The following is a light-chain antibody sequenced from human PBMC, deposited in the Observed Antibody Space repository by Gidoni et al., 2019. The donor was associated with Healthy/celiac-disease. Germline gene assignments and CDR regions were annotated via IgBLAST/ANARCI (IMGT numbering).Light chain of an antibody. V-gene: IGKV3-20*01. J-gene: IGKJ1*01. CDR2: GAS. Sequence: IVLTQSPGTLSLSPGERATLSCRANQSVSSSYLAWYQQKPGQAPRRLIYGASSRATGIPDRFSGSGSGTDFTLTISRLEPEDFAVYYCQQYGSSLTWTFGQGTKVEIK. CDR3: QQYGSSLTWT. CDR1: QSVSSSY.